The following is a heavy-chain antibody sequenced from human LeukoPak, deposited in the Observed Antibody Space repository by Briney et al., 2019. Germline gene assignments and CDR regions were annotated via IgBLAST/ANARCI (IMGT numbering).Heavy chain of an antibody. D-gene: IGHD6-13*01. V-gene: IGHV3-21*01. CDR1: GFTFSSYS. CDR2: ISTSSSYI. CDR3: ARAAIAAARIYYYMDV. J-gene: IGHJ6*03. Sequence: PGGSLRLSCAASGFTFSSYSMNWVRQAPGKGLEWVSFISTSSSYIHNADSVKGRFTISRDNAENSLYMQMNSLRAEDTAVYYCARAAIAAARIYYYMDVWGKGTTVTVSS.